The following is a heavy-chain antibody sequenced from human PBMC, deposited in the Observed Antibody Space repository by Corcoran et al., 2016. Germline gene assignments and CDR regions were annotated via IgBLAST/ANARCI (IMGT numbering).Heavy chain of an antibody. D-gene: IGHD3-10*01. Sequence: QVQLQESGPGLVKPSETLSLTCTVSGYSISSGYYWGWIRQPPGKGLEWFGSIYNSGSTYYNPSLKSRVTISVETSKNKFSLKLSSVTAADTAVYYCARDQDGSWYGMDVWGQGTTVTVSS. V-gene: IGHV4-38-2*02. CDR3: ARDQDGSWYGMDV. J-gene: IGHJ6*02. CDR1: GYSISSGYY. CDR2: IYNSGST.